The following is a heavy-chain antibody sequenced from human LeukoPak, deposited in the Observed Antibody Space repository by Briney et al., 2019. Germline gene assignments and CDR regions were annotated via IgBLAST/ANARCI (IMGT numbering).Heavy chain of an antibody. CDR3: ARPKYSSSSGAYYFDY. CDR1: GASISSAVYY. Sequence: PSETLSLTCTVSGASISSAVYYWGWIRQPPGKGLGWIGSIYYSGNTYYNPSLKSRVTISSDTSKNQFSLKLNSVTAADTAVYYCARPKYSSSSGAYYFDYWGQGTLVTVSS. D-gene: IGHD6-6*01. V-gene: IGHV4-39*01. J-gene: IGHJ4*02. CDR2: IYYSGNT.